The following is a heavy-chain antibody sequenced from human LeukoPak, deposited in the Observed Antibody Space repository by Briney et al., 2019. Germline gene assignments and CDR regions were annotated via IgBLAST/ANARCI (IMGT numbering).Heavy chain of an antibody. D-gene: IGHD4-23*01. V-gene: IGHV1-2*02. CDR3: ARLTTVVTPGAFDI. CDR1: GYSFTGYY. CDR2: INPNSGDT. J-gene: IGHJ3*02. Sequence: ASVKVSCKASGYSFTGYYMHWVRQAPGQGLEWMGWINPNSGDTKYAQKFQGRVTMTRDTSISTAYMELSRLRSDDTAVYYCARLTTVVTPGAFDIWGQGTVVTVSS.